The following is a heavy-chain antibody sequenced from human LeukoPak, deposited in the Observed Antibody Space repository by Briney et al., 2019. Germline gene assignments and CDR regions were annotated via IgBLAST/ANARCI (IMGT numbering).Heavy chain of an antibody. CDR1: GFSFSSHG. CDR2: ISPSGDIT. Sequence: GGSLRLSCAGSGFSFSSHGMNWVRQAPGKGLEWVSGISPSGDITYYTDSVRGRFTISRDNFKNTLSLQVNSLRAEDTAMYYCAKDDDWGRYKHWGQGTLVTVSS. D-gene: IGHD3-16*01. V-gene: IGHV3-23*01. CDR3: AKDDDWGRYKH. J-gene: IGHJ1*01.